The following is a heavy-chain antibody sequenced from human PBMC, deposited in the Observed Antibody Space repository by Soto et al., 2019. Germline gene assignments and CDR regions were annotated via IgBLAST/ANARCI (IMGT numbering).Heavy chain of an antibody. D-gene: IGHD3-22*01. Sequence: PSQTLSLTCAISGDSVSSNSAAWNWIRQSPSRGLEWLGRTYYRSKWYNDYAVSVKSRITINPDTSKNQFSLQLNSVTPEDTAVYYCARNPYYYDSSGYSGYYYYYGMDVWGQGTTVTVPS. V-gene: IGHV6-1*01. J-gene: IGHJ6*02. CDR3: ARNPYYYDSSGYSGYYYYYGMDV. CDR2: TYYRSKWYN. CDR1: GDSVSSNSAA.